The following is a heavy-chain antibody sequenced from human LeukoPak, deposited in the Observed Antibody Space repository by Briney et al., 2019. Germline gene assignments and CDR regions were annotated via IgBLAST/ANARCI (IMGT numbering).Heavy chain of an antibody. CDR3: ARAFPSGYDY. V-gene: IGHV3-48*02. D-gene: IGHD3-22*01. CDR2: ISSSGSSI. Sequence: PGGSLRLSCAASGLTFSSYGMNWVRRAPGRGLEWVSYISSSGSSIYYADSVKGRFTISRDNAKNSLYLQMNSLRDEDTAVYYCARAFPSGYDYWGQGTLVTVSS. J-gene: IGHJ4*02. CDR1: GLTFSSYG.